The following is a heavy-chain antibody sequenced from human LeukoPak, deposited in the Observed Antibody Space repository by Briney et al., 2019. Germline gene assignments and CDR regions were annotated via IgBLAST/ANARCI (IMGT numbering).Heavy chain of an antibody. CDR3: ARDLQATSSGWYGCDY. Sequence: GGSLRLSCAASGFSFGSYALSWVRQAPGKGLEWVSVISGSGDNTHYTDSVKGRFTISRDNSKNTLYLQMNSLRAEDTAVYYCARDLQATSSGWYGCDYWGQGTLVTVSS. CDR2: ISGSGDNT. D-gene: IGHD6-19*01. J-gene: IGHJ4*02. CDR1: GFSFGSYA. V-gene: IGHV3-23*01.